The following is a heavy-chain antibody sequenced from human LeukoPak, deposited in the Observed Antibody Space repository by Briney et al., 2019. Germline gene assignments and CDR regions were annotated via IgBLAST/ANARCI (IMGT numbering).Heavy chain of an antibody. CDR2: ISWNSGSI. D-gene: IGHD2-15*01. CDR1: GFTFDDYA. CDR3: AKDTQLLLGAEDAFDI. Sequence: GGSLRLSCAASGFTFDDYAMHWVRQAPGKGLEWVSGISWNSGSIGYADSVKGRFTISRDNAKNSLYLQMNSLRAEDTALYYCAKDTQLLLGAEDAFDIWGQGTMVTVSS. J-gene: IGHJ3*02. V-gene: IGHV3-9*01.